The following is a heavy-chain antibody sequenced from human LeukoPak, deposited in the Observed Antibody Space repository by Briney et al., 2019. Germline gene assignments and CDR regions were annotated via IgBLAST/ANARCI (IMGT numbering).Heavy chain of an antibody. CDR3: ARDRKQLVLKKYYYYYMDV. Sequence: SETLSLTCTVSGGSVSSGSYYWSWIRQPPGKGLEWIGYIYYSGSTNYNPSLKSRVTISVDTSKNQFSLKLSSVTAADTAVYYCARDRKQLVLKKYYYYYMDVWGKGTTVTVSS. CDR2: IYYSGST. J-gene: IGHJ6*03. D-gene: IGHD6-6*01. CDR1: GGSVSSGSYY. V-gene: IGHV4-61*01.